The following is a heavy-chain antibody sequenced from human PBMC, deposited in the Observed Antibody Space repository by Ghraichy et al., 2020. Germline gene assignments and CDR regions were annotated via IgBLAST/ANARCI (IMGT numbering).Heavy chain of an antibody. D-gene: IGHD3-10*01. CDR3: AGEGYYGSGSFLDY. Sequence: GGSLRLSCAASGFTFSNYWMHWVRQAPGKGLVWVSRTNSDESITSYADSVKGRFTISRDNAKNTLYLQMNSLRGEDTAVYYCAGEGYYGSGSFLDYWGQGTLVTVSS. J-gene: IGHJ4*02. V-gene: IGHV3-74*01. CDR2: TNSDESIT. CDR1: GFTFSNYW.